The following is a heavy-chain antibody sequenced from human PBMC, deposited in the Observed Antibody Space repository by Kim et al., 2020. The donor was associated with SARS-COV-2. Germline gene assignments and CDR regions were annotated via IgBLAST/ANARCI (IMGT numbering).Heavy chain of an antibody. CDR2: T. CDR3: AREGNSVAFDI. J-gene: IGHJ3*02. V-gene: IGHV4-61*02. D-gene: IGHD4-4*01. Sequence: TNYDPSLTSRVTISVDTSKNQFSLKLSSVTAADTAVYYCAREGNSVAFDIWGQGTMVTVSS.